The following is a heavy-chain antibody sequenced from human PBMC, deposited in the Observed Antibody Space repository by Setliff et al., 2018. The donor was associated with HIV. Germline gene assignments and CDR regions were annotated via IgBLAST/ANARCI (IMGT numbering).Heavy chain of an antibody. Sequence: PGGSLRLSCTASGFTFGDYAMSWVRQAPGKGLEWVGFIRSKAYGGTTEYAASVKGRFTISRDDSKSIAYLQMNSLKTEDTAVYYCILLGMHGALNIWGQGTMVTVSS. CDR3: ILLGMHGALNI. V-gene: IGHV3-49*04. D-gene: IGHD7-27*01. CDR2: IRSKAYGGTT. CDR1: GFTFGDYA. J-gene: IGHJ3*02.